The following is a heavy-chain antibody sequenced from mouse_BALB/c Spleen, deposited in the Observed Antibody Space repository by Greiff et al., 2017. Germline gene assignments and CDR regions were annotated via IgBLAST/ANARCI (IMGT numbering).Heavy chain of an antibody. V-gene: IGHV1-7*01. J-gene: IGHJ4*01. CDR1: GYTFTSYW. CDR2: INPSTGYT. CDR3: AKLEGTWPSAVDY. D-gene: IGHD5-1*01. Sequence: QVQLKESGAELAKPGASVKMSCKASGYTFTSYWMHWVKQRPGQGLEWIGYINPSTGYTEYNQKFKDKATLTADKSSSTAYMQLSSLTSGDSAVYYCAKLEGTWPSAVDYWGKETSVPVSS.